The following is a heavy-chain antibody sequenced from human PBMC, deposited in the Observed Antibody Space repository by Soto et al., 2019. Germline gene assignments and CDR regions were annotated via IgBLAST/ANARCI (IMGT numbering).Heavy chain of an antibody. Sequence: GGSLRLSCAASGFTFSSYSMNWVRQAPGKGLEWVSYISSSSSTIYYADSVKGRFTISRDNAKNSLYLQMNSLRAEDTAVYYCARAPFRGQMIFGVVMAPDYYYYYMDVWGKGTTVTVSS. J-gene: IGHJ6*03. CDR3: ARAPFRGQMIFGVVMAPDYYYYYMDV. CDR1: GFTFSSYS. CDR2: ISSSSSTI. V-gene: IGHV3-48*01. D-gene: IGHD3-3*01.